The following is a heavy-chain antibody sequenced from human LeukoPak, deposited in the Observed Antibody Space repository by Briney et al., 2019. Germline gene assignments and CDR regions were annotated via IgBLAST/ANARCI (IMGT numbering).Heavy chain of an antibody. Sequence: PSETLSLTCAVCGGSFSGYYWSWIRQPPGKGLEWIGEINHSGSTNYNPSLTSRVTISVDTSKNQFSLKLSSVTAADTAVYYCARVRGYSYGLGVYYYYGMDVWGPGTTVTVSS. D-gene: IGHD5-18*01. V-gene: IGHV4-34*01. CDR3: ARVRGYSYGLGVYYYYGMDV. J-gene: IGHJ6*02. CDR1: GGSFSGYY. CDR2: INHSGST.